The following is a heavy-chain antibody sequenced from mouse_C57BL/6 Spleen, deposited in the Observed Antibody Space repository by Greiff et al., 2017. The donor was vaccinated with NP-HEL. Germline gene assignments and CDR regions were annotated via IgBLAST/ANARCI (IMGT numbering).Heavy chain of an antibody. CDR3: TTCYNGSSFAWFAY. CDR1: GFNIKDDY. V-gene: IGHV14-4*01. Sequence: EVKLQESGAELVRPGASVKLSCTASGFNIKDDYMHWVKQRPEQGLEWIGWIDPENGDTEYASKFQGKATITADTSSNTAYLQLSSLTSEDTAVYYCTTCYNGSSFAWFAYWGQGTLVTVSA. CDR2: IDPENGDT. D-gene: IGHD1-1*01. J-gene: IGHJ3*01.